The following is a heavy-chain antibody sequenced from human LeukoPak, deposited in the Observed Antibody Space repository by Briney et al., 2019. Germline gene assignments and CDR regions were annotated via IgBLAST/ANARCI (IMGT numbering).Heavy chain of an antibody. D-gene: IGHD3-22*01. CDR2: ISGSGGST. J-gene: IGHJ4*02. Sequence: GGSLRLSCAASGFTFSSYAMSWVRQAPGKGLEWVSAISGSGGSTYYADSVKGRFTISRDNSKNTLYLQMNSLRAEDTAVYYCAKDLPHDYYDSSGYTTPYFDYWGQGTLVTVSS. V-gene: IGHV3-23*01. CDR1: GFTFSSYA. CDR3: AKDLPHDYYDSSGYTTPYFDY.